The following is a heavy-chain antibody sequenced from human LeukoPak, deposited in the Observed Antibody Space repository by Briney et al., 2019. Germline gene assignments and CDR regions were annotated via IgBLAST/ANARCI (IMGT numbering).Heavy chain of an antibody. CDR3: ARDETYYYDSSGYYYPDY. J-gene: IGHJ4*02. Sequence: GGSLRLSCAASGFTFSSHTMTWVRQAPGKGLEWVSAISNSGGSTYYADSVKGRFTISRDNSKNTLYLQMNSLRAEDTAVYYCARDETYYYDSSGYYYPDYWGQGTLVTVSS. CDR2: ISNSGGST. CDR1: GFTFSSHT. D-gene: IGHD3-22*01. V-gene: IGHV3-23*01.